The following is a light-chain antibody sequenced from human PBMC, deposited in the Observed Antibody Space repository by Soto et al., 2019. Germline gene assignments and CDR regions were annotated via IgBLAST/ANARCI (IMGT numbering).Light chain of an antibody. V-gene: IGKV1-5*01. CDR3: QHYNSDPWT. CDR1: QTIRRW. CDR2: DAS. J-gene: IGKJ1*01. Sequence: DIEMTQSPSTLSASVGDRVTITCRASQTIRRWLAWYQQRPGKAPKVLIYDASTLESGVPARFSGSGSETQFRLTISSLQPEDSATYYCQHYNSDPWTFGQGTKVEIK.